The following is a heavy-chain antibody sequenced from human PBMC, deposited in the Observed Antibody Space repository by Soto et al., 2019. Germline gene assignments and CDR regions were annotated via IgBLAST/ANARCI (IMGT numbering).Heavy chain of an antibody. CDR2: ISSNGGST. CDR1: GFTFSSYA. Sequence: PGGSLRLSCSASGFTFSSYAMHWVRQAPGKGLEYVSAISSNGGSTYYADSVKGRFTISRDNSKNTLYLQMSSLRAEDTAVYYCVKARSMADRGPFDPWGQGTLVTVSS. V-gene: IGHV3-64D*08. D-gene: IGHD6-6*01. J-gene: IGHJ5*02. CDR3: VKARSMADRGPFDP.